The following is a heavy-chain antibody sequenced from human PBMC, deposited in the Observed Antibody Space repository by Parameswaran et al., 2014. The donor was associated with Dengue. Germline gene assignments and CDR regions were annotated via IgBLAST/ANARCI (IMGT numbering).Heavy chain of an antibody. Sequence: WIRQPPGKGLEWVAVISYDGSNKYYADSVKGRFTISRDNSKNTLYLQMNSLRAEDTAVYYCAKDLGIAAAGTNYGMDVWGQGTTVTVSS. D-gene: IGHD6-13*01. J-gene: IGHJ6*02. CDR2: ISYDGSNK. V-gene: IGHV3-30*18. CDR3: AKDLGIAAAGTNYGMDV.